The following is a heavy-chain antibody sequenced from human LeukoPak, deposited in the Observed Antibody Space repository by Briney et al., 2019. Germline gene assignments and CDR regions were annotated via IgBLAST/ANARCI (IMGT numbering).Heavy chain of an antibody. CDR2: IYYSGST. Sequence: SEPLSLTCSISGGSVSIYYWGWIRQPPGQGLEWIGSIYYSGSTYYNPSLKSRVTISVDTSKNQFSLKLSSVTAADTAVYYCASRGGMVVAGYIWGQGTMVTVSS. CDR3: ASRGGMVVAGYI. V-gene: IGHV4-39*07. CDR1: GGSVSIYY. D-gene: IGHD6-13*01. J-gene: IGHJ3*02.